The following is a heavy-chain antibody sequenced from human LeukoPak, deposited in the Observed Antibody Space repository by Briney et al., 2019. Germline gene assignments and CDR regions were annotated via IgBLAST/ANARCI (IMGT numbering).Heavy chain of an antibody. J-gene: IGHJ5*02. CDR2: IYYSGST. CDR1: GGSGSSGSYY. CDR3: AREPLRAESRWFDP. V-gene: IGHV4-61*01. Sequence: SETLSLTCTVSGGSGSSGSYYWSWIRQPPRKGLEWIGYIYYSGSTNYNPSLKSRVTISVDTSKNQFSLKLSSVTAADTAVYYCAREPLRAESRWFDPWGQGSLVTVSS. D-gene: IGHD1-26*01.